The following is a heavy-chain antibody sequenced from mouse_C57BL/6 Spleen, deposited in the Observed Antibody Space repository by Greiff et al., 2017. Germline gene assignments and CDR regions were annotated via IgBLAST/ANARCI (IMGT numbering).Heavy chain of an antibody. V-gene: IGHV1-42*01. CDR2: INPSTGGT. CDR1: GYSFTGYY. D-gene: IGHD3-2*02. J-gene: IGHJ2*01. Sequence: EVKLQESGPELVKPGASVKISCKASGYSFTGYYMNWVKQSPEKSLEWIGEINPSTGGTTYNQKFKAKATLTVDKSSSTAYMQLKSLTSEDSAVYYCARSGGLFDYWGQGTTLTVSS. CDR3: ARSGGLFDY.